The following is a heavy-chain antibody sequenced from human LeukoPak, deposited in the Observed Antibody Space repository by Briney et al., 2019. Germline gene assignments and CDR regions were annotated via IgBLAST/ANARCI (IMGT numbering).Heavy chain of an antibody. CDR2: ISSSGSTI. V-gene: IGHV3-11*04. Sequence: GGSLRLSCAASGFTFSDYYMSWIRQAPGKGLEWVSYISSSGSTIYYADSVKGRFTISRDNAKNSLYLQMNSLRGEDTAVYYCARVKYNWNYGPSRHDAFDIWGQGTMVTVSS. CDR1: GFTFSDYY. J-gene: IGHJ3*02. CDR3: ARVKYNWNYGPSRHDAFDI. D-gene: IGHD1-7*01.